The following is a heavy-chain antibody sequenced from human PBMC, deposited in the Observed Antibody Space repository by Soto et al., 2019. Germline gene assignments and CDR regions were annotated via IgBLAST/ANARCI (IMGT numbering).Heavy chain of an antibody. D-gene: IGHD5-18*01. CDR1: GYSFTSYW. Sequence: GESLKISCKGSGYSFTSYWIGWVRQMPGKGLEWMGIIYPGDSDTRYSPSFQGQVTISADKSISTAYLQWSSLKASDTAMYYCARLGRRTGYSYGYAYYYGMDVWGQGTTATVAS. J-gene: IGHJ6*02. V-gene: IGHV5-51*01. CDR2: IYPGDSDT. CDR3: ARLGRRTGYSYGYAYYYGMDV.